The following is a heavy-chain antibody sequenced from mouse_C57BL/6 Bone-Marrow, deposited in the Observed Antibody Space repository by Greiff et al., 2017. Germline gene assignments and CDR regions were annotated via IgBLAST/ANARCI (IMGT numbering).Heavy chain of an antibody. CDR3: ARGDTTVVAHWYFDV. J-gene: IGHJ1*03. Sequence: QVQLQQPGAELVKPGASVKLSCKASGYTFTSYWMQWVKQRPGQGLEWIGEIDPSDSYTNYNQKFKGKATLTVDTSSSTAYMQLSSLTSEDSAVYYGARGDTTVVAHWYFDVWGTGTTVTVSS. D-gene: IGHD1-1*01. CDR2: IDPSDSYT. V-gene: IGHV1-50*01. CDR1: GYTFTSYW.